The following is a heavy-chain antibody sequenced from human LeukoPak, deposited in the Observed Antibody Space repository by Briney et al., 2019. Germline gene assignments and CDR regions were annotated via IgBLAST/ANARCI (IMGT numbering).Heavy chain of an antibody. Sequence: GGSLRLSCAASGFTFSSYWMSWVRQAPGKGLEWVANIKQDGSEKCYVDSVKGRFTISRDNAKNSLYLQMNSLRAEDTAVYYCARDPYCSSTSCYTTRWYWGQGTLVTVSS. CDR1: GFTFSSYW. J-gene: IGHJ4*02. CDR3: ARDPYCSSTSCYTTRWY. D-gene: IGHD2-2*02. V-gene: IGHV3-7*01. CDR2: IKQDGSEK.